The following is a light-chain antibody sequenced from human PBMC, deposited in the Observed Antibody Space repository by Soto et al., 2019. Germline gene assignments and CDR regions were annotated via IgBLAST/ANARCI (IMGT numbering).Light chain of an antibody. CDR3: QQYGSSPT. Sequence: EIVLTHSPGTLSLSPGERATLSCRARQSVSSSYLAWYQQKPGQAPRLLIYGASSRATGIPDRFSGSGSGTDFTLTISRLEPEDFAVYYCQQYGSSPTFGQGTKMEIK. CDR1: QSVSSSY. CDR2: GAS. J-gene: IGKJ1*01. V-gene: IGKV3-20*01.